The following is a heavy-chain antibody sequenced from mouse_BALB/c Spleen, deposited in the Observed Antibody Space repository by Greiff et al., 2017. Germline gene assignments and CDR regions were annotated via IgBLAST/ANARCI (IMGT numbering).Heavy chain of an antibody. V-gene: IGHV1-82*01. J-gene: IGHJ3*01. CDR3: ARGETFTTATGFAY. Sequence: QVQLQQSGPELVKPGASVKISCKASGYAFSSSWMNWVKQRPGQGLEWIGRIYPGDGDTNYNGKFKGKATLTADKSSSTAYMQLSSLTSVDSAVYFCARGETFTTATGFAYWGQGTLVTVSA. CDR2: IYPGDGDT. D-gene: IGHD1-2*01. CDR1: GYAFSSSW.